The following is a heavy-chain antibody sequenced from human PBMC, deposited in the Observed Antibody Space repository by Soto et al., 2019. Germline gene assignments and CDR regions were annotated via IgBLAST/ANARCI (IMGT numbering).Heavy chain of an antibody. CDR1: GFTFSSYA. D-gene: IGHD4-17*01. V-gene: IGHV3-23*01. J-gene: IGHJ4*02. CDR3: AKSYGDYFFQDHFDY. Sequence: PGGSLRLSCAASGFTFSSYAMSWVRQAPGKGLEWVSAISGSGGSTYYADSVKGRFTISRDNSKNTLYLQMNSLRAEDTAVYYCAKSYGDYFFQDHFDYWGQGTLVTVSS. CDR2: ISGSGGST.